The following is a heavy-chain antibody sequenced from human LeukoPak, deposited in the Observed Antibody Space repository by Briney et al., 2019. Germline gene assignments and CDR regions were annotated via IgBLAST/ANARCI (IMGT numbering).Heavy chain of an antibody. Sequence: GGSLRLSCAASGFTFSSYNMNWVRQAQGKGLEWVSYISSSSSTIYYADSVKGRFTISRDNAKNSLYMQMNSLRDEDTAVYYCARDVTMVRGIIGYYYGMDVWGQGTTVTVSS. CDR1: GFTFSSYN. V-gene: IGHV3-48*02. CDR3: ARDVTMVRGIIGYYYGMDV. J-gene: IGHJ6*02. D-gene: IGHD3-10*01. CDR2: ISSSSSTI.